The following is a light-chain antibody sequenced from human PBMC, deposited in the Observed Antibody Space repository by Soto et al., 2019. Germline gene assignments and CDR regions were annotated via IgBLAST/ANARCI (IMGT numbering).Light chain of an antibody. V-gene: IGLV2-14*03. CDR1: SSDIGGYNF. Sequence: QSALTQPASVSGSPGQSITISCTGTSSDIGGYNFVSWYQQHPGRAPKLLIYEVASRPSGVSDRFSGSKSGNTASLTISGLQAEDEAYYYCSSFTNSGTVVFGGGTKVTVL. CDR2: EVA. J-gene: IGLJ2*01. CDR3: SSFTNSGTVV.